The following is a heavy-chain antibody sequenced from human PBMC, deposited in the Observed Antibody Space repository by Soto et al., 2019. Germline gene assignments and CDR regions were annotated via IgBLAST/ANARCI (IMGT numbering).Heavy chain of an antibody. V-gene: IGHV4-59*01. CDR1: GGSISSYY. Sequence: SETLSLTCTVSGGSISSYYWSWIRQPPGKVLEWIGYIYYSGSTNYNPSLKSRVTISVDTSKNQFSLKLSSVTAADTAVYYCARVRVLMVYAIPDWYFDLWGRGTLVTVSS. CDR3: ARVRVLMVYAIPDWYFDL. J-gene: IGHJ2*01. D-gene: IGHD2-8*01. CDR2: IYYSGST.